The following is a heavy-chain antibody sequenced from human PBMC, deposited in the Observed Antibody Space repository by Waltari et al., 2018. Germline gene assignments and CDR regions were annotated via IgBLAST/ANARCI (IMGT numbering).Heavy chain of an antibody. V-gene: IGHV7-4-1*02. CDR3: AREVVPPHTIVVNWFDP. J-gene: IGHJ5*02. CDR1: GYTFTAYA. CDR2: VTTNTGNP. Sequence: QVQLAQSGSELQKPGASVKISCKASGYTFTAYALHGARQAPGQGLELMGWVTTNTGNPTYAQGFTGRFVFSLDTSVSTAYLQITSLKTEDSAVYYCAREVVPPHTIVVNWFDPWGQGTLVTVSS. D-gene: IGHD2-2*01.